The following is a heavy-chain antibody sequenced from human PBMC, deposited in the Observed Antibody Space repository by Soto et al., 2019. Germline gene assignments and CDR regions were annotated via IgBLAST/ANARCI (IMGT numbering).Heavy chain of an antibody. D-gene: IGHD5-12*01. Sequence: QVQLQESGPGLVKPSETLSLTCTVSGGSISSYYWSWIRQPPGKGLEWIGYIYYSGSTNYNPSLKRRFTISVDTSKNQFSLKLSSVTAADTAVYYCARVDSGYDLFDYWGQGTLVTVST. J-gene: IGHJ4*02. V-gene: IGHV4-59*08. CDR1: GGSISSYY. CDR2: IYYSGST. CDR3: ARVDSGYDLFDY.